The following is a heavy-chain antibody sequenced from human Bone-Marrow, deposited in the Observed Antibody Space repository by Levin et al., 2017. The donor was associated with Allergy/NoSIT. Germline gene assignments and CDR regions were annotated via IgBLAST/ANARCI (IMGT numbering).Heavy chain of an antibody. CDR2: ISWNSGTI. D-gene: IGHD3-9*01. J-gene: IGHJ6*02. CDR1: GFTFDDYA. Sequence: QSGGSLRLSCAASGFTFDDYAMHWVRQGPGKGLEWVSGISWNSGTIGYADSVKGRFTISRDNAKNSVYLQMNGLRAGDTAVYYCARDRTYGILRNYGMDVWGQGTTVTVSS. V-gene: IGHV3-9*01. CDR3: ARDRTYGILRNYGMDV.